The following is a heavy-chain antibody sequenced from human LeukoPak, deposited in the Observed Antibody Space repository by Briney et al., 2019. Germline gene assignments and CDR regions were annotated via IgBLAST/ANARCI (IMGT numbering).Heavy chain of an antibody. D-gene: IGHD2-15*01. CDR3: SSGYCSGGSCYQSDY. Sequence: GGSLRLSCAASGFTVSSNYMSWVRQAPGKGLEWVSVIYSGGSTYYADSVKGRFTISRDNSKNTLYLPMNSLRAEDTAVYYCSSGYCSGGSCYQSDYWGQGTLVTVSS. CDR1: GFTVSSNY. CDR2: IYSGGST. J-gene: IGHJ4*02. V-gene: IGHV3-53*01.